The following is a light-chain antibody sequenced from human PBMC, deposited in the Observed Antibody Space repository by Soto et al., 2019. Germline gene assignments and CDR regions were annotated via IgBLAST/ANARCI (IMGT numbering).Light chain of an antibody. J-gene: IGKJ4*01. CDR3: QQYNSWPPLT. CDR1: HSVSSN. Sequence: EIVMSQSPATLSVSPGERATLPCRASHSVSSNLAWYQQKPGQAPRLLIYGASTRATGIPARFSGSGSGTEFTLTITSLQSEDFAVYYCQQYNSWPPLTFGGGTKVEIK. CDR2: GAS. V-gene: IGKV3-15*01.